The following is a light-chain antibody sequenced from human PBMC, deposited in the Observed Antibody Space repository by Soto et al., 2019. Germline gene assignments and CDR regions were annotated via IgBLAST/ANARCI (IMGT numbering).Light chain of an antibody. J-gene: IGLJ1*01. CDR1: SLDVGTSNY. V-gene: IGLV2-8*01. CDR3: SASSGTNNLL. CDR2: EVN. Sequence: HSALTQPVSVSGSAGQSITISCSGSSLDVGTSNYDSWYQHHPGKDPTVFIHEVNKRPAGVPDRLSRSKSGNTASLTVSGRQAEDEAEYYCSASSGTNNLLFGLRTKVT.